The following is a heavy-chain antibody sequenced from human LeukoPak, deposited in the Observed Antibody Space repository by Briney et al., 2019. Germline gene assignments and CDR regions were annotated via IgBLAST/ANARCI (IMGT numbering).Heavy chain of an antibody. J-gene: IGHJ1*01. Sequence: GSERLSCAASGFTFSNYGMHWVRQAPGKGLEWVAVIWYDGSNKYYEDSVKGRFNISRDNSKNTLYLQMNSLRAEDTAVYYCARGDYYDSSGYSQYFQHWGQGTLVT. CDR1: GFTFSNYG. CDR2: IWYDGSNK. V-gene: IGHV3-33*01. CDR3: ARGDYYDSSGYSQYFQH. D-gene: IGHD3-22*01.